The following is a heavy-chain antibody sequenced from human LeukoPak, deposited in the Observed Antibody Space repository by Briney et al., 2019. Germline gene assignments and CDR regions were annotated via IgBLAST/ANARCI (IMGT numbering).Heavy chain of an antibody. V-gene: IGHV3-53*01. D-gene: IGHD2-15*01. Sequence: GGSLRLSCAASGFTFSSYSMNWVRQAPGKGLEWVSVIYSGGSTYYADSVKGRFTISRDNSKNTLYLQMNSLRAEDTAVYYCARGWRAAPDNWFDPWGQGTLVTVSS. CDR1: GFTFSSYS. J-gene: IGHJ5*02. CDR3: ARGWRAAPDNWFDP. CDR2: IYSGGST.